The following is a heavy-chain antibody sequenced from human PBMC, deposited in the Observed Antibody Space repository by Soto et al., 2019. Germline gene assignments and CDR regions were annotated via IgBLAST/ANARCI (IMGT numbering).Heavy chain of an antibody. D-gene: IGHD3-22*01. J-gene: IGHJ3*02. V-gene: IGHV4-31*03. Sequence: QVQLQESGPGLVKPSQTLSLTCTVSGGSISSGGYYWSWIRQHPGKGLEWIGYIYYSGSTYYNPSLKIRVTISVDTSKNQFSLKLSSVTAADTAVYYCAASMIVVVMKAFDIWGQGTMVTVSS. CDR2: IYYSGST. CDR3: AASMIVVVMKAFDI. CDR1: GGSISSGGYY.